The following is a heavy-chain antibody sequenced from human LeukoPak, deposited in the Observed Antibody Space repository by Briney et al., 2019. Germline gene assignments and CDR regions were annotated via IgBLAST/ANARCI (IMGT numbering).Heavy chain of an antibody. CDR3: TRAPSGSYYYFDY. D-gene: IGHD1-26*01. J-gene: IGHJ4*02. Sequence: SGGSLRLSCAASGFTFSSYGMHWVRQAPGKGLEWVAVIWYDGSNKYYADSVKGRFTISRDNSKNTLYLQMNSLRAEDTAVYYCTRAPSGSYYYFDYWGQGTLVTVSS. CDR1: GFTFSSYG. V-gene: IGHV3-33*01. CDR2: IWYDGSNK.